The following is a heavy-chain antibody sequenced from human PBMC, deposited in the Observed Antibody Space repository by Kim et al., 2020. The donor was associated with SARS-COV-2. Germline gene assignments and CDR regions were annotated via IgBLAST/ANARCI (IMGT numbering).Heavy chain of an antibody. CDR3: TRNLAVAGLYFDY. J-gene: IGHJ4*02. Sequence: GGSLRLSCTASGFTFGDYAMSWFRQAPGKGLEWVGFIRSKAYGGTTEYAASVKGRFTISRDDSKSIAYLQMNSLKTEDTAVYYCTRNLAVAGLYFDYWGQGTLVTVSS. V-gene: IGHV3-49*03. CDR2: IRSKAYGGTT. D-gene: IGHD6-19*01. CDR1: GFTFGDYA.